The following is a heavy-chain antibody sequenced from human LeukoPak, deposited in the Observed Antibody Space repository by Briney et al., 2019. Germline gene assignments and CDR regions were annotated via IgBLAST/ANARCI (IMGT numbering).Heavy chain of an antibody. CDR3: ARVLLGVGQQLAYYCYGMDV. V-gene: IGHV3-74*01. J-gene: IGHJ6*02. CDR2: INSDGSST. Sequence: GGSLRLSCAASGFTFSSYWMHWVRQAPGKGLVWVSRINSDGSSTSYADSVKGRFTISRDNAKNTLYLQMNSLRAEDTAVYYCARVLLGVGQQLAYYCYGMDVWGQGTTVTVSS. D-gene: IGHD6-13*01. CDR1: GFTFSSYW.